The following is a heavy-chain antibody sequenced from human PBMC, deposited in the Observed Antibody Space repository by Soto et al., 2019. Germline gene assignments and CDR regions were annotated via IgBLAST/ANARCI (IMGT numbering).Heavy chain of an antibody. V-gene: IGHV4-39*01. CDR1: GGSISSSRYY. J-gene: IGHJ5*02. Sequence: QLQLQESGPGLVKPSETLSLTCTVYGGSISSSRYYWGWIRQPPGKGLEWIGSTSYSGSTYYNPSPQTRVSISVDTSTNQFSLKLSSVTAADTAVYYCASPKIAFYNWFDPWGQGTLVTVSS. D-gene: IGHD3-3*02. CDR3: ASPKIAFYNWFDP. CDR2: TSYSGST.